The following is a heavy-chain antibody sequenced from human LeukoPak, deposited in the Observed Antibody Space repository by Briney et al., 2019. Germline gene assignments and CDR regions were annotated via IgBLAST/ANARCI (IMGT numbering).Heavy chain of an antibody. CDR2: IDHSGST. CDR3: ARGLVGMATRYFDL. J-gene: IGHJ2*01. D-gene: IGHD5-24*01. CDR1: GGSIINSNW. Sequence: SETLSLTCAVSGGSIINSNWWSWVRQPPGKGLEWIGEIDHSGSTSYNPSLKSRVTMSGDRSQNQFSLRLSTVTAADTAVYYCARGLVGMATRYFDLWGRGTLVTVSS. V-gene: IGHV4-4*02.